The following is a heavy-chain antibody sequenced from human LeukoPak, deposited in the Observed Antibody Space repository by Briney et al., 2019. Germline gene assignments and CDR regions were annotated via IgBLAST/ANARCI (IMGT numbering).Heavy chain of an antibody. CDR3: ARGNTYYDYVWGSSHNWFDP. CDR2: INPNSGGT. CDR1: GYTFTGYY. V-gene: IGHV1-2*02. J-gene: IGHJ5*02. D-gene: IGHD3-16*01. Sequence: GASVKVSCKASGYTFTGYYMHWVRQAPGQGLEWMGWINPNSGGTNYAQKFQGRVTMTRDTSISTAYMELSRLRSDDTAVYYCARGNTYYDYVWGSSHNWFDPWGQGTLVTVSS.